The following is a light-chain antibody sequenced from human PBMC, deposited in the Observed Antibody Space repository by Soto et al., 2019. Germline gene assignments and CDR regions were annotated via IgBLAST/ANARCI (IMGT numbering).Light chain of an antibody. Sequence: IVLTQSPGTLSLSPGERATLSCRASQSVSSSYLAWYQQKPGQAPRLLIYGASSRAAGIPDRFCGSGSGTDFSITISRLEPEDFAVYYCQQYGSSSPITFGPGTKVDIK. CDR2: GAS. V-gene: IGKV3-20*01. J-gene: IGKJ3*01. CDR3: QQYGSSSPIT. CDR1: QSVSSSY.